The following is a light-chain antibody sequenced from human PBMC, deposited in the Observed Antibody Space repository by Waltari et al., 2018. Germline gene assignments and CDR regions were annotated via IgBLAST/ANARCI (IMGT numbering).Light chain of an antibody. CDR3: SSYTNSRTTI. J-gene: IGLJ2*01. V-gene: IGLV2-14*03. CDR1: GSYIGGYNY. Sequence: QSALTQPASVSGSPGQSIAISCTGTGSYIGGYNYVSWYQQDPGRAPKLILYDVTRWPSGVSNRVIGSKSGVTASLTISGLQAEDEADYYCSSYTNSRTTIFGGGTRVTVL. CDR2: DVT.